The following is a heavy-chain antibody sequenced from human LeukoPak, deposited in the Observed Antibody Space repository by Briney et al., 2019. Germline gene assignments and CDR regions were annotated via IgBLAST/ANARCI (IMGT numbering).Heavy chain of an antibody. CDR2: INHSGST. V-gene: IGHV4-34*01. Sequence: PSETLSLTCAVYGGSFSGYYWSWIRQPPGKGLEWIGEINHSGSTNYNPSLKSRVTISVDTSKNRFSLKLSSVTAADTAVYYCARGLFGVRDYWGQGTLVTVSS. J-gene: IGHJ4*02. CDR3: ARGLFGVRDY. CDR1: GGSFSGYY. D-gene: IGHD3-3*01.